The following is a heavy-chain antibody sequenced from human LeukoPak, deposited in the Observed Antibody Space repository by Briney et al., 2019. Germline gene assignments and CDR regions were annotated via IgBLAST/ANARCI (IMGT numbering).Heavy chain of an antibody. J-gene: IGHJ4*02. CDR2: ISGSGGST. CDR3: AKSPVSTGY. D-gene: IGHD4-17*01. V-gene: IGHV3-23*01. Sequence: GGSLRLSCAASGFSFTTYAMSWVRQAPGKGLEWVSAISGSGGSTYYAGSVKGRFTISRDNSKNTLYLQMNSLRAEDTAVYYCAKSPVSTGYWGQGTLVTVSS. CDR1: GFSFTTYA.